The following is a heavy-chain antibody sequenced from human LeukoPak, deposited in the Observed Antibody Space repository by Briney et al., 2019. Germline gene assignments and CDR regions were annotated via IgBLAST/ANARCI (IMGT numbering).Heavy chain of an antibody. CDR3: ARPLYYYGSGSYRVTGAPYHYGMDV. CDR2: INTYNADA. D-gene: IGHD3-10*01. CDR1: GYTFTSYA. J-gene: IGHJ6*02. Sequence: ASVKVSCKASGYTFTSYAISWVRQAPGQGLEWLGWINTYNADAKYPQKLQGRVTLTTDTSTSTAYMELWSLRSEDTAVYYCARPLYYYGSGSYRVTGAPYHYGMDVWGQGTTVTVSS. V-gene: IGHV1-18*01.